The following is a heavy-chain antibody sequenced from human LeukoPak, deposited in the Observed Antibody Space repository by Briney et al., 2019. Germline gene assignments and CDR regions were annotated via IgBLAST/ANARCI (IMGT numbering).Heavy chain of an antibody. V-gene: IGHV3-23*01. CDR3: AKWKYSNSGIDDY. CDR2: ISGSGDNT. Sequence: GGSLRLSCAASGFTFSSYAMSWVRQVPGKGLEWVSVISGSGDNTYYADSVEGRFTISRDNSKNMLYLQMNSLRAEDTAVYYCAKWKYSNSGIDDYWGQGTLVTVSS. CDR1: GFTFSSYA. D-gene: IGHD6-6*01. J-gene: IGHJ4*02.